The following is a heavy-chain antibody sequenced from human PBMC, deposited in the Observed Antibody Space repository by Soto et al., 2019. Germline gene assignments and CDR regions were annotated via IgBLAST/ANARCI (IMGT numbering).Heavy chain of an antibody. Sequence: SETLSLTCAVSGGSISSGGYSWSWIRQPPGKGLEWIAYIYHSGSTYYNPSLESRVTISVDTSKNQFSLTLSSVTAADTAVYYCARVPSPWGQGTLVTVSS. CDR3: ARVPSP. V-gene: IGHV4-30-2*01. J-gene: IGHJ5*02. CDR1: GGSISSGGYS. CDR2: IYHSGST.